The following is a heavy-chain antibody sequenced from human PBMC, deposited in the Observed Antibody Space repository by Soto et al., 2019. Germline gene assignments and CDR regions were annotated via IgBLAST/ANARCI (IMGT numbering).Heavy chain of an antibody. Sequence: QVQLVQAGAEVKKPGSSVTVSCKASGGTFSSYTISWLRQAPGQGLEWTAGISPIFGTPIYAQKFQDRVTITADDSTMTAYMEMNRLTAEDTAVYYCARVVLGSRLSRDYWGQGTLVTIS. CDR2: ISPIFGTP. D-gene: IGHD3-16*01. CDR3: ARVVLGSRLSRDY. CDR1: GGTFSSYT. J-gene: IGHJ4*02. V-gene: IGHV1-69*01.